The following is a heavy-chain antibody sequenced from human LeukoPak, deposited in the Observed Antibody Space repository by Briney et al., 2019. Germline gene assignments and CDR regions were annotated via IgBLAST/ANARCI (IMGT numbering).Heavy chain of an antibody. D-gene: IGHD2-2*01. CDR2: IDPSDSYT. Sequence: GESLRISCKGSGYSFTSYWISWVRQMPGKGLEWMGRIDPSDSYTNYSPSFQGHVTISADKSISTAYLQWSSLKASDTAMYYRARQEPAAMRYYYYGMDVWGKGTTVTVSS. CDR3: ARQEPAAMRYYYYGMDV. V-gene: IGHV5-10-1*01. CDR1: GYSFTSYW. J-gene: IGHJ6*04.